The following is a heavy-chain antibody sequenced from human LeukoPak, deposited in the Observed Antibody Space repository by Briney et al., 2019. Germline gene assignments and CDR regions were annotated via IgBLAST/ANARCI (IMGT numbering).Heavy chain of an antibody. J-gene: IGHJ6*03. V-gene: IGHV1-2*02. Sequence: ASVKVSCKASEYAFTDYYIHWVRQAPGQGLEWMGWINPKSGGTNYAQKFQGRVTMTGDTSITTAYMELSRLTSDDTAVYYCARDLGRDVRLANYQFYMDVWGEGTTVTVSS. D-gene: IGHD3-16*01. CDR2: INPKSGGT. CDR1: EYAFTDYY. CDR3: ARDLGRDVRLANYQFYMDV.